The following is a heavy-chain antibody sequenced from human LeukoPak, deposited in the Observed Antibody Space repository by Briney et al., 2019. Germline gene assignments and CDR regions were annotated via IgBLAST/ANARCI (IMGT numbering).Heavy chain of an antibody. CDR2: IYYSGST. CDR3: ATYKFRGDTHYFDY. D-gene: IGHD3-10*01. V-gene: IGHV4-59*01. CDR1: GGSISSYY. Sequence: PSETLSLTCTVSGGSISSYYWSWIRQPPGKGLEWIGYIYYSGSTNYNPSLKSRVTISVDTSKNQFSLKLSSVTAADTAVYYCATYKFRGDTHYFDYWGQGILVTVSS. J-gene: IGHJ4*02.